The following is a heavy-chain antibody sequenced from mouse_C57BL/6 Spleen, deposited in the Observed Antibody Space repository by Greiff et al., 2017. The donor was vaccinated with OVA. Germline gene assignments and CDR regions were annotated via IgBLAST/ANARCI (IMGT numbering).Heavy chain of an antibody. CDR1: GYTFTSYW. V-gene: IGHV1-64*01. Sequence: VQLQESGAELVKPGASVKLSCKASGYTFTSYWMHWVKQRPGQGLEWIGMIHPNSGSTNYNEKFKSKATLTVDKSSSTAYMQLSSLTSEDSAVYYCARIYDYDGDYYAMDYWGQGTSVTVSS. J-gene: IGHJ4*01. D-gene: IGHD2-4*01. CDR2: IHPNSGST. CDR3: ARIYDYDGDYYAMDY.